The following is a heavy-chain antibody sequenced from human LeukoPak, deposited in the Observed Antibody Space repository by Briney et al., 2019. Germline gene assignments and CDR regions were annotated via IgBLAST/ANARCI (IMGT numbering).Heavy chain of an antibody. J-gene: IGHJ3*02. V-gene: IGHV4-34*01. CDR2: INHSGST. D-gene: IGHD3-22*01. CDR3: ARGPHYYDCSGYSYAGDAFDI. Sequence: PSETLSLTCAVYGGSFNCYYWSWLRQPPGKGLEWIGEINHSGSTNYNPSLKSRVTISVDTSKHQFSLALSSVTAADTAVYYCARGPHYYDCSGYSYAGDAFDIWGQGTMVIVSS. CDR1: GGSFNCYY.